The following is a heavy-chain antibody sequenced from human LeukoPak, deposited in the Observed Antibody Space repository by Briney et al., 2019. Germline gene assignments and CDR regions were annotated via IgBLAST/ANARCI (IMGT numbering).Heavy chain of an antibody. D-gene: IGHD5-18*01. CDR1: GGSISRTNW. CDR3: ARGSGYSYGLLAQRGAFDI. CDR2: IYYSGKT. Sequence: SGTLSLTCDISGGSISRTNWWTWVRQSPGRGLEWIGEIYYSGKTNYHPSLESRVTISVDTSKNQFSLKLSSVTAADTAVYYCARGSGYSYGLLAQRGAFDIWGQGTMVTVSS. J-gene: IGHJ3*02. V-gene: IGHV4-4*02.